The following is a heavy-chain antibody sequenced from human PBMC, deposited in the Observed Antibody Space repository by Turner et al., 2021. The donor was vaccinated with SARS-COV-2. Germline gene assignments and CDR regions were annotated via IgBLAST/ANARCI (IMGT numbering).Heavy chain of an antibody. CDR2: MNPNSGNT. CDR1: GYTFTSYE. Sequence: HVQLVQSRAEVKKPRASVTASCKASGYTFTSYEINWVRQATGQGLEWMGWMNPNSGNTGYAQKFQGRVTMTRNTSISTAYMELSSLRSEDTAVYYCARAAQLTVWFDPWGQGTMVTVSS. V-gene: IGHV1-8*01. CDR3: ARAAQLTVWFDP. D-gene: IGHD3-9*01. J-gene: IGHJ5*02.